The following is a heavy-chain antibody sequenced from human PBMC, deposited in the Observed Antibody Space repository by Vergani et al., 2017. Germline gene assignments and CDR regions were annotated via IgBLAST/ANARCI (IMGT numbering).Heavy chain of an antibody. V-gene: IGHV4-30-2*01. Sequence: QLQLQESGSGLVKPSQTLSLTCAVSGGSISSGGYSWSWIRQPPGKGLEWIGYIYHSGSTYYNPSLKSRVTISVDRSKNQFSLKLSSVTAADTAVYYCARTSYCSSTSCSARWFDPGGQGTLVTVSS. CDR1: GGSISSGGYS. D-gene: IGHD2-2*01. CDR2: IYHSGST. J-gene: IGHJ5*02. CDR3: ARTSYCSSTSCSARWFDP.